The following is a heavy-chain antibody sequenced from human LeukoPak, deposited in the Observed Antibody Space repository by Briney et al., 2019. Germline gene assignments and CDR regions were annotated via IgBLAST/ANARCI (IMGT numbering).Heavy chain of an antibody. Sequence: GSLRLSCVASGFPFNTYFMHWVRQAPGKGLEWVASIRYDGSNKYYADSVRGRLSISRDNSKETLYLQMNSLRTGDTAVYYCAKSRSNYDFWSAFDYWGQGALVTVSS. CDR1: GFPFNTYF. CDR2: IRYDGSNK. CDR3: AKSRSNYDFWSAFDY. V-gene: IGHV3-30*02. D-gene: IGHD3-3*01. J-gene: IGHJ4*02.